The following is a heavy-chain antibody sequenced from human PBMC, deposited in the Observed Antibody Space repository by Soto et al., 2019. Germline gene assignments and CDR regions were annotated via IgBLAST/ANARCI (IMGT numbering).Heavy chain of an antibody. CDR3: ARGRYQLLPNYYYYYYMDV. D-gene: IGHD2-2*01. Sequence: QVQLVQSGAEVKKPGSSVKVSCKASGGTFSSYTISWVRQAPGQGLEWMGRTIPILGIANYAQKFQGRVTITADKSTSTAYMELSSLRSEDTAVYYCARGRYQLLPNYYYYYYMDVWGKGTTVTVSS. V-gene: IGHV1-69*02. J-gene: IGHJ6*03. CDR2: TIPILGIA. CDR1: GGTFSSYT.